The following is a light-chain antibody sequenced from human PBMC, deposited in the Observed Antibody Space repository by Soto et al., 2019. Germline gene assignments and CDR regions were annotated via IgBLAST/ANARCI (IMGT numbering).Light chain of an antibody. CDR1: QSVLYSSNNKNY. V-gene: IGKV4-1*01. CDR3: QQYYSTLFT. CDR2: WAS. Sequence: DIVMTQSPDSLAVSLGERATINCKSSQSVLYSSNNKNYLAWYQQKPGQPPKLLIYWASTRESGVPDRFSGRGFGTYFPLTISSLRAEDVAVFNCQQYYSTLFTFGPGTKVDIK. J-gene: IGKJ3*01.